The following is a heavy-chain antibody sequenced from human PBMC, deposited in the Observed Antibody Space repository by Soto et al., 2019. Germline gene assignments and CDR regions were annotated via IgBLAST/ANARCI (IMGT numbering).Heavy chain of an antibody. Sequence: GGSLRLSCAASGFSISGSAIHWVRQASGKGLEWVARIRDKTNGYATGYAASVQGRFTISRDDSKNTAFLQMNSLKTEDTAVYYCTRLDAPGDRAIDIWGQGTMVTVSS. CDR1: GFSISGSA. CDR2: IRDKTNGYAT. J-gene: IGHJ3*02. CDR3: TRLDAPGDRAIDI. V-gene: IGHV3-73*01.